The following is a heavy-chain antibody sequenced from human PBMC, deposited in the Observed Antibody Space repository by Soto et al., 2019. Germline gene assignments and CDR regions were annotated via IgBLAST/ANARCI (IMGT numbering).Heavy chain of an antibody. CDR1: GFTFSSYA. J-gene: IGHJ6*03. D-gene: IGHD3-3*01. V-gene: IGHV3-23*01. CDR2: ISGSGGST. Sequence: GGSLRLSCAASGFTFSSYAMSWVRQAPGKGLEWVSAISGSGGSTYYADSVKGRFTISRDNSKNTLYLQMNSLRAEDTAVYYCAKDGGRFLPYYYYMDVWGKGTTVTVSS. CDR3: AKDGGRFLPYYYYMDV.